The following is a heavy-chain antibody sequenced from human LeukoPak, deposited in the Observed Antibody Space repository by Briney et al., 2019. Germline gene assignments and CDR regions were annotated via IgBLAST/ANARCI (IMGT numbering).Heavy chain of an antibody. CDR2: INGGGNT. CDR1: GFTFSGYA. CDR3: ARDPAEADC. V-gene: IGHV3-21*06. Sequence: GGSLRLSCAASGFTFSGYAMNWVRQAPGKGLEWVSSINGGGNTFYADSVKGRFAISRDNAKSSLYLQMNGLRAEDTAVYYCARDPAEADCWGQGTLVTVSS. J-gene: IGHJ4*02.